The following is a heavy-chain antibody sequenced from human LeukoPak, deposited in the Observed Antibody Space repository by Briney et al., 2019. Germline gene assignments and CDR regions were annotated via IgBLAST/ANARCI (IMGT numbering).Heavy chain of an antibody. CDR3: TTAFVSSSPFDY. D-gene: IGHD6-13*01. CDR2: LKSKSDGGTT. J-gene: IGHJ4*02. CDR1: GFTFSNAW. Sequence: GGSLRLSCAASGFTFSNAWMSWVRQAPGKGLGWVGRLKSKSDGGTTDYAAPVKGRFTISRDDSKNTLYLQMNSLKTEDTAVYYCTTAFVSSSPFDYWGQGTLVTVSS. V-gene: IGHV3-15*01.